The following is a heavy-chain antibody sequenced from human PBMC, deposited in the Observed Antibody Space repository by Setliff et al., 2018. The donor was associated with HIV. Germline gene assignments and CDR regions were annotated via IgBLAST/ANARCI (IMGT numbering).Heavy chain of an antibody. CDR3: ARVPAPNPTAHYYGMDV. D-gene: IGHD1-1*01. CDR2: ISSSGSTI. J-gene: IGHJ6*02. V-gene: IGHV3-48*03. Sequence: GGSLRLSCAASGFTFSSYEMNWVRQAPGKGLEWVSYISSSGSTIYYADSVKGRFTISRDNAKNSLYLQMNSLRAEDTAVYYCARVPAPNPTAHYYGMDVWGQGTTVTVSS. CDR1: GFTFSSYE.